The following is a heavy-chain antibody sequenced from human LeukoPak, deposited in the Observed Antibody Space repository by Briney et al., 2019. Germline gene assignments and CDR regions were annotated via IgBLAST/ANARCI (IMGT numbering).Heavy chain of an antibody. CDR2: IRSGTHGGAT. CDR3: STTLQAAAGMDV. Sequence: GPLRLSCAAFGFTFRNAWMTLVRQAPGKGLGLVCHIRSGTHGGATDYASFVKGRFVISRGDLKTPLYLQMSSLKTEDTAVYYCSTTLQAAAGMDVWGKGTRSPSP. J-gene: IGHJ6*04. D-gene: IGHD6-13*01. V-gene: IGHV3-15*01. CDR1: GFTFRNAW.